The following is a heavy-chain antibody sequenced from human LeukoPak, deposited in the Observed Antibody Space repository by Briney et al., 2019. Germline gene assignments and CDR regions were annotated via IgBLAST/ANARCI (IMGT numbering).Heavy chain of an antibody. CDR1: GGSISSSSYY. J-gene: IGHJ6*02. CDR2: IYYSGST. V-gene: IGHV4-39*07. D-gene: IGHD1-26*01. CDR3: AREGSQDPTYYYYGMDV. Sequence: SETLSLTCTVSGGSISSSSYYWGWIRQPPGKGLEWIGSIYYSGSTYYNPSLKSRVTISVDTSKNQFSLKLSSVTAADTAVYYCAREGSQDPTYYYYGMDVWGQGTTVTVSS.